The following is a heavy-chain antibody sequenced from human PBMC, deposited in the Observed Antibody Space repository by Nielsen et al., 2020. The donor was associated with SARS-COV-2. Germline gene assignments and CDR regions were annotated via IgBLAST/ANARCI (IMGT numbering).Heavy chain of an antibody. J-gene: IGHJ4*02. Sequence: GESLKISCAASGFSFSAYWMFWVRQAPGKGLAWVSRISSDGTKRTYADSVKGRFTISRDDTKNTLFLQMNSLRNEDSAVYYCVTVRDDDYYYDTGPYDNWGQGTLVTVSS. CDR2: ISSDGTKR. CDR3: VTVRDDDYYYDTGPYDN. V-gene: IGHV3-74*03. CDR1: GFSFSAYW. D-gene: IGHD3-22*01.